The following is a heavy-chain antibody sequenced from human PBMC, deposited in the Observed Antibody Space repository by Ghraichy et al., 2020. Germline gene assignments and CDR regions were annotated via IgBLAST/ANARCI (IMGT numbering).Heavy chain of an antibody. CDR1: GFTFRSYT. Sequence: GGSLRLSCGSSGFTFRSYTMSWVRQAPGQGLEWISAIRNDGDVGDITFYADSVKGRFTISRDNSKNTLYLQMNSLRAEDTAVYYCARAYCSGGSCYPPDAFDIWGQGTMVTVSS. J-gene: IGHJ3*02. CDR2: IRNDGDVGDIT. V-gene: IGHV3-23*01. CDR3: ARAYCSGGSCYPPDAFDI. D-gene: IGHD2-15*01.